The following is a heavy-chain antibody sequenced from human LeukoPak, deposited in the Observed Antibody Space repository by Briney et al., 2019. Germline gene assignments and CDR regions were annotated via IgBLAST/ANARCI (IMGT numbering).Heavy chain of an antibody. D-gene: IGHD5-24*01. CDR1: GASISSTY. CDR2: LYTSGST. CDR3: ARDSGVATNLDY. J-gene: IGHJ4*02. Sequence: SETLSLTCTVSGASISSTYWSWIRQPAGKGLEWIGRLYTSGSTNYNPSLRSRVTISVDKSKNQFSLKLSSVTAADTALYYCARDSGVATNLDYWGQGTLVTVSS. V-gene: IGHV4-4*07.